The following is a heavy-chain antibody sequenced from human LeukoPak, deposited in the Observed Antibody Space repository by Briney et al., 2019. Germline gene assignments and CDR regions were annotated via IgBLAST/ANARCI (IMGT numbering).Heavy chain of an antibody. Sequence: GSLRLSCAASGFTVSSNYMSWVRQPPGKGLEWIGEINHSGSTNYNPSLKSRVTISVDTSKNQFSLKLSSVSAADTAVYYCASRGYSYGPFDYWGQGTLVTVSS. J-gene: IGHJ4*02. CDR2: INHSGST. V-gene: IGHV4-34*01. CDR1: GFTVSSNY. D-gene: IGHD5-18*01. CDR3: ASRGYSYGPFDY.